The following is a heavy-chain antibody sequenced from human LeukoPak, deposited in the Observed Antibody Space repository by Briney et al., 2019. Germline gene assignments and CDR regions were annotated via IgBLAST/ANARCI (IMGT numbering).Heavy chain of an antibody. D-gene: IGHD3-10*01. CDR2: IAVASGNT. CDR1: GFPFTSSS. V-gene: IGHV1-58*02. CDR3: AKGRAGTMVRDPFDY. Sequence: GTSVKVSCKASGFPFTSSSMQWVRQARGQRLEWIGLIAVASGNTNYAQKFQGRVTITRDMSTSTAYMELSSLRSEDTAVYYCAKGRAGTMVRDPFDYWGQGTLVTVSS. J-gene: IGHJ4*02.